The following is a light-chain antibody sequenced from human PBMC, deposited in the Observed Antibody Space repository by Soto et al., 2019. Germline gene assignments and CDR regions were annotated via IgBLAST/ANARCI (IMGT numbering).Light chain of an antibody. Sequence: DIQMTQSPSTLSASVGDSVTITCRASQSIGTWLAWYQQKPGKAPKFLIFDASTLEIGVPSRFSGCGSGREFTLTISSLQPDDFATYYCQQYDYLPWTFDQGTKVDIK. V-gene: IGKV1-5*01. CDR3: QQYDYLPWT. J-gene: IGKJ1*01. CDR1: QSIGTW. CDR2: DAS.